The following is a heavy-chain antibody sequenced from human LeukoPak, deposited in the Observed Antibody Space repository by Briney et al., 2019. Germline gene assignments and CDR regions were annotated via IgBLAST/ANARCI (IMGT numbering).Heavy chain of an antibody. Sequence: ASVKVSCKASGYTFTSYAMHWVRQAPGQRLEWMGWTNAGNGNTKYSQKFQGRVTITRDTSADTAYMELSSLRSEDAAVYYCARLKYCTNGVCYAGFDYWGRGTLVTVSS. CDR2: TNAGNGNT. CDR1: GYTFTSYA. CDR3: ARLKYCTNGVCYAGFDY. J-gene: IGHJ4*02. D-gene: IGHD2-8*01. V-gene: IGHV1-3*01.